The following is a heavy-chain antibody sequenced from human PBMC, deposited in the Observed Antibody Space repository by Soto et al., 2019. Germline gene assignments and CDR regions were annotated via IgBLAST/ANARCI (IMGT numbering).Heavy chain of an antibody. CDR1: GFTFSSYA. CDR3: ARDYYRFKSGYGCSIDV. J-gene: IGHJ6*02. D-gene: IGHD5-12*01. CDR2: ISYDGSNK. V-gene: IGHV3-30-3*01. Sequence: QVQLVESGGGVVQPGRSMRLSCAASGFTFSSYAMHWVRQAPGKGLEWVAVISYDGSNKYYADSVKGRFTISRDNSKNTLYLQRNSLRAEDTAVYDCARDYYRFKSGYGCSIDVWSQGTTVTVSS.